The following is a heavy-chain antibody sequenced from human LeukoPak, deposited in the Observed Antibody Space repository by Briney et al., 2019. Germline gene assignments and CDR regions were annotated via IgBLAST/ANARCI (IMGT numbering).Heavy chain of an antibody. CDR2: INPGGDNT. CDR3: ARWLGGLFYY. D-gene: IGHD3-10*01. CDR1: GYTFTNYY. J-gene: IGHJ4*02. V-gene: IGHV1-46*01. Sequence: ASVKVSCKASGYTFTNYYIHWVRQAPGQGLEWMGLINPGGDNTNYAQKFQGRVTITADKSTSTAYMELSSLRSEDTAVYYCARWLGGLFYYWGQGTLVTVSS.